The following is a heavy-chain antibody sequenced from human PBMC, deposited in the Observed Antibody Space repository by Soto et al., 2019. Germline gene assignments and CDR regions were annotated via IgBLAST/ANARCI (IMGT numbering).Heavy chain of an antibody. J-gene: IGHJ4*02. D-gene: IGHD2-15*01. V-gene: IGHV4-31*03. CDR2: IYYSGST. CDR1: GGSISSGGYY. Sequence: PSETLSLTCTVSGGSISSGGYYWSWIRQHPGKGLEWIGYIYYSGSTYYNPSLKSRVTISVDTSKNQFSLKLSSVTAADTAVYYCARVAVAATPYFDYWGQGXLVTVSS. CDR3: ARVAVAATPYFDY.